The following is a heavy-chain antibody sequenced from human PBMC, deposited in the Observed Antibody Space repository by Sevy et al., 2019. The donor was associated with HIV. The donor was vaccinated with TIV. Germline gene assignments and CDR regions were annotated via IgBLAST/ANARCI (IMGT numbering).Heavy chain of an antibody. CDR2: ISSSSSYI. V-gene: IGHV3-21*01. CDR3: ARAPPSITMVRGVILHYFDY. D-gene: IGHD3-10*01. Sequence: GGSLRLSCAASGFTFSSYSMNWVRQAPGKGLEWVSSISSSSSYIYYADSVKGRFTISRDNAKNSLYLQMNSLRAEDTAVYYCARAPPSITMVRGVILHYFDYWGQGTLVTVSS. CDR1: GFTFSSYS. J-gene: IGHJ4*02.